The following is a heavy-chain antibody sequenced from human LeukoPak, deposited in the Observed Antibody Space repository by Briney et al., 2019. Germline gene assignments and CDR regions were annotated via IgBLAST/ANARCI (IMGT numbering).Heavy chain of an antibody. CDR2: ISGSGGST. CDR3: AKDPKMYSSGWYAYDY. CDR1: GFTFSSYA. J-gene: IGHJ4*02. Sequence: GGSLRLSCAASGFTFSSYAMSWVRQAPGKGLEWVSAISGSGGSTYYADSVKGRFTISRDNSKNTLYLQMNSLRAEDTAVYYCAKDPKMYSSGWYAYDYWGQGTLVTVSS. D-gene: IGHD6-19*01. V-gene: IGHV3-23*01.